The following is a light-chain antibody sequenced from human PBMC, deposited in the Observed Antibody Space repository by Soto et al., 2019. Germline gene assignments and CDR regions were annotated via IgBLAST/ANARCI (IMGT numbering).Light chain of an antibody. V-gene: IGLV2-8*01. Sequence: QSALTQPPSASGSPEQSVTISCTGTSSDVGGYNYVSWYQHHPGKAPKALIYEVSKRPSGVPDRFSGSKSGNTASLTVSGLQAEDEADYYCSSYAGSDKSVFGGGTQLTVL. CDR3: SSYAGSDKSV. CDR1: SSDVGGYNY. CDR2: EVS. J-gene: IGLJ2*01.